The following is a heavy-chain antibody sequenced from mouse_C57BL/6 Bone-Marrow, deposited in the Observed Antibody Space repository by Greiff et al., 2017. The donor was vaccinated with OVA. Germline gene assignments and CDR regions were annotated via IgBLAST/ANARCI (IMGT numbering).Heavy chain of an antibody. Sequence: EVQLQQSGTVLARPGASVKMSCKTSGYTFTSYCMHWVKQRPGQGLEWIGAIYPGNGDTSYNEKFKGKAKLTAVTSSSTAYMELSSLTNEDSAVYYCARRYARALFDYWGQGTLVTVSA. V-gene: IGHV1-5*01. D-gene: IGHD1-1*01. J-gene: IGHJ3*01. CDR2: IYPGNGDT. CDR1: GYTFTSYC. CDR3: ARRYARALFDY.